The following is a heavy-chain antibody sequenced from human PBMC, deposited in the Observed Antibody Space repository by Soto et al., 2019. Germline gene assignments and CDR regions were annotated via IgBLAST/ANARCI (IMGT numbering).Heavy chain of an antibody. CDR2: IGGTDGDSDGVP. J-gene: IGHJ3*01. CDR3: VKRGRNWGAFDF. V-gene: IGHV3-23*01. Sequence: VQLLESGGDLVQPGGSLRLSCVASGFILNNYAMSWVRQAPGKGLEWVSTIGGTDGDSDGVPWYEDSVKGRFTLSRDSSANTLFLHMDNLRAEDWAIYYCVKRGRNWGAFDFWGQGTTVVVSS. D-gene: IGHD7-27*01. CDR1: GFILNNYA.